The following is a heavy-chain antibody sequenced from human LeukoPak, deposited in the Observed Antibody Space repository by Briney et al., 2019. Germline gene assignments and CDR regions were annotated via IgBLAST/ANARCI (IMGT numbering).Heavy chain of an antibody. Sequence: GGSLRLSCAASGFTFDDYGMSWVRQAPGKGLEWVSGINWNGGSTGYADSVKGRFTISRDNAKNSLYLQMNSLRAEDTALYHCARGDIVVVPAAQGAFDIWGQGTMVTVSS. J-gene: IGHJ3*02. D-gene: IGHD2-2*01. CDR1: GFTFDDYG. CDR2: INWNGGST. V-gene: IGHV3-20*01. CDR3: ARGDIVVVPAAQGAFDI.